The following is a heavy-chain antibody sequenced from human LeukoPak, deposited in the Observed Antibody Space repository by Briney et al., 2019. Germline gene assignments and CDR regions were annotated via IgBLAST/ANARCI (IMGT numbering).Heavy chain of an antibody. Sequence: GGSLRLSCAASGFTFDDYGMSWVRQAPGKGLEWVSGINWNGGSTGYADSVKGRFTISRDNAKNSLYLQMTSLRAEDTALCHCARNRYCSGGSCSYNWFDPWGQGTLVTVSS. CDR3: ARNRYCSGGSCSYNWFDP. D-gene: IGHD2-15*01. J-gene: IGHJ5*02. CDR2: INWNGGST. V-gene: IGHV3-20*01. CDR1: GFTFDDYG.